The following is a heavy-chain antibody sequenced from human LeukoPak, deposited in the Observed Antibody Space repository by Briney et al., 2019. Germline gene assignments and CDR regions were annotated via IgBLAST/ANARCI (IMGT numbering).Heavy chain of an antibody. J-gene: IGHJ6*02. V-gene: IGHV5-51*01. CDR1: GYSFTSYW. CDR3: ARREEYCSGRSCHRSGMDV. Sequence: GESLNISCNGSGYSFTSYWIGWVRQIPGKGLEWRGIIYPVDSDTRYSPSLEGQVTISADKSISTAYLQWSSLNASDSAMYYCARREEYCSGRSCHRSGMDVWGQGTTVTVSS. D-gene: IGHD2-15*01. CDR2: IYPVDSDT.